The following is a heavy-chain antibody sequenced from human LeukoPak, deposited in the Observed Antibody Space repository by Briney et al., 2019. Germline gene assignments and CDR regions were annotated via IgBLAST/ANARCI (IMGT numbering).Heavy chain of an antibody. CDR2: IYHSGST. J-gene: IGHJ4*02. V-gene: IGHV4-39*07. CDR3: ARGPPYDYVWGSYRYRFDY. Sequence: SETLSLTCTVSGGSISSRTYYWGWIRQPPGKGLEWIGSIYHSGSTYYNPSLKSRVTISVDTSKNQFSLKLSSVTAADTAVYYCARGPPYDYVWGSYRYRFDYWGQGTLVTVSS. CDR1: GGSISSRTYY. D-gene: IGHD3-16*02.